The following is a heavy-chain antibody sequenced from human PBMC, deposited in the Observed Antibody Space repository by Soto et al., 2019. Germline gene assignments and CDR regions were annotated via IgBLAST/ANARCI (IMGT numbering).Heavy chain of an antibody. CDR3: ATLPWADYGDIFDP. D-gene: IGHD4-17*01. V-gene: IGHV4-59*01. J-gene: IGHJ5*02. CDR1: GGSLSSYY. CDR2: VYYSGNT. Sequence: QVQLQESGPGLVKPAETLSLTCTVSGGSLSSYYWTWIRQPPGKGLEWIGYVYYSGNTNYNPSLKSRVTISVDTSKIQFSLKLGSVTAADTAVYYCATLPWADYGDIFDPWGQGTLVTVSS.